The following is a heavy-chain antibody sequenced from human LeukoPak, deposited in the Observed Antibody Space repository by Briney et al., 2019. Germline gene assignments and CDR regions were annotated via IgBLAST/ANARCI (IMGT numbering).Heavy chain of an antibody. CDR2: INQDGSEK. Sequence: GGSLRLSCADSGFTFSSYWISWVRQAPGKGLEWVANINQDGSEKYYVDSVRGRFTISRDNAKNSLYLQMNSLRAEDTAVSYCAISSPVATVGYWGQGTLVTVSS. V-gene: IGHV3-7*01. CDR1: GFTFSSYW. CDR3: AISSPVATVGY. D-gene: IGHD4-23*01. J-gene: IGHJ4*02.